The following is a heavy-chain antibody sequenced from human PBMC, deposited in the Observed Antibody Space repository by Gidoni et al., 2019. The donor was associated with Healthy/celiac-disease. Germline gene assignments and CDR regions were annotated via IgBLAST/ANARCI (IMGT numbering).Heavy chain of an antibody. CDR3: AKESRIAARLGAFDI. J-gene: IGHJ3*02. CDR1: GFTFSSYG. V-gene: IGHV3-30*18. D-gene: IGHD6-6*01. Sequence: QVQLVESGGGVVQPGRSLRLSCAASGFTFSSYGMHWVRQAPGKGLEWVAVISYDGSNKYYADSVKGRFTISRDNSKNTLYLQMNSQRAEDTAVYYCAKESRIAARLGAFDIWGQGTMVTVSS. CDR2: ISYDGSNK.